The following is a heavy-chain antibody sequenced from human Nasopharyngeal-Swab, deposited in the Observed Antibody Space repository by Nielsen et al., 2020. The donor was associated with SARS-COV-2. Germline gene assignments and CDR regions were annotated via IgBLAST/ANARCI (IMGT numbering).Heavy chain of an antibody. CDR2: ISSSSTYI. J-gene: IGHJ3*01. CDR1: GFTLSSYS. V-gene: IGHV3-21*01. D-gene: IGHD5-18*01. CDR3: ARTGYSFGFDAFDV. Sequence: GGSLRLSCAASGFTLSSYSMNWVRQAPGKGLEWVSSISSSSTYIYYADSVKGRFTISRDNAKNSLYLQMNSLRAEDTVVYYCARTGYSFGFDAFDVWGQGTMVTVSS.